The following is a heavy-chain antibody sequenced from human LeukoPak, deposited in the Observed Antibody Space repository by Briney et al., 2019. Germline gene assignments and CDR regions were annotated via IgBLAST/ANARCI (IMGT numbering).Heavy chain of an antibody. CDR2: INHSGST. Sequence: SETLSLTCAVYGGSFSGYYWSWIRQPPREGLEWIGEINHSGSTKYNPSLKSRVSISLDTSKNQFSLKLRFVTAADTAVYYCARGLSSSSYYYYGMDVWGQGTTVTVSS. V-gene: IGHV4-34*01. D-gene: IGHD6-6*01. J-gene: IGHJ6*02. CDR3: ARGLSSSSYYYYGMDV. CDR1: GGSFSGYY.